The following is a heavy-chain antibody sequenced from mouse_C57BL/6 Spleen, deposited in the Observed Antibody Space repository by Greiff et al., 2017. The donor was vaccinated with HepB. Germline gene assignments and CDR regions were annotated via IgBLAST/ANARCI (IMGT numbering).Heavy chain of an antibody. CDR3: TRSRGVYEGYFDV. J-gene: IGHJ1*03. Sequence: VKLMESGAELVRPGASVTLSCKASGYTFTDYEMHWVKQTPVHGLEWIGAIDPETGGTAYNQKFKGKAILTADKSSSTAYMELRSLTSEDSAVYYCTRSRGVYEGYFDVWGTGTTVTVSS. D-gene: IGHD2-12*01. CDR2: IDPETGGT. V-gene: IGHV1-15*01. CDR1: GYTFTDYE.